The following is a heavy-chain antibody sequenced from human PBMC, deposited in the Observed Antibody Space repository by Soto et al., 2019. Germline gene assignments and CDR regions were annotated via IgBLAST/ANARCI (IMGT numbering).Heavy chain of an antibody. Sequence: SETLSLTCTVSGGSISSYYWSWIRQPPGKGLEWIGYIYFRGSTNYNPSLKSRVTISVDTSKNQFSLTLSSVTAADTAVYYCASHMVRGVPFGYWGQGTLVTVSS. V-gene: IGHV4-59*08. J-gene: IGHJ4*02. D-gene: IGHD3-10*01. CDR3: ASHMVRGVPFGY. CDR1: GGSISSYY. CDR2: IYFRGST.